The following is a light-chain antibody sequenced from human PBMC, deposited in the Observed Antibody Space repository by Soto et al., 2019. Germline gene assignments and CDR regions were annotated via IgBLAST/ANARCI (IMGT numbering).Light chain of an antibody. CDR3: QQYNNWPRT. J-gene: IGKJ1*01. Sequence: EIMVTQSPAPPSLSPREKSTPSRRASQSVSSNLAWYQQKPGQAPRLLIYGASTRATGIPARFSGSGSGTEFTLTISSLQSEDFAVYYCQQYNNWPRTFGQGTKVDIK. CDR2: GAS. CDR1: QSVSSN. V-gene: IGKV3-15*01.